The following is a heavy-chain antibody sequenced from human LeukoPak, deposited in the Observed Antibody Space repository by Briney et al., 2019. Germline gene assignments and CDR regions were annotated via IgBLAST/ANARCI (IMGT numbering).Heavy chain of an antibody. CDR1: GGSISSGSYY. J-gene: IGHJ6*03. Sequence: PSQTLSLTCTVSGGSISSGSYYWRWIRQPAGKGLEWIGRIYTSGSTNYNPSLKSRVTISVDTSKNQFSLKLSSVTAADTAVYYCARAGLLRYMDVWGKGTTVTVSS. CDR2: IYTSGST. CDR3: ARAGLLRYMDV. V-gene: IGHV4-61*02.